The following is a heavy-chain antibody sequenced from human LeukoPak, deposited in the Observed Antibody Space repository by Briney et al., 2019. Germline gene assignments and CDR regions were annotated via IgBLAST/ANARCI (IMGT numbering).Heavy chain of an antibody. CDR2: IYGGGST. V-gene: IGHV3-66*02. D-gene: IGHD1-26*01. CDR3: ARDHSGSYQRAFDI. Sequence: GGSLRLSCAVSAFTVSSNYVSWVRQAPGKGLEWVSGIYGGGSTNYADSVKGRFTIARDNSKNTLYLQMNSLRAEDTAVYYCARDHSGSYQRAFDIWGQGTMVTVSS. CDR1: AFTVSSNY. J-gene: IGHJ3*02.